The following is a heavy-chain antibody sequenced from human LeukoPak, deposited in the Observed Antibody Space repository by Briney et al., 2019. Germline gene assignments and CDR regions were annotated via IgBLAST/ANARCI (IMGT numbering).Heavy chain of an antibody. CDR1: GFTFSTYW. V-gene: IGHV3-7*05. J-gene: IGHJ4*02. CDR2: IKQDGTEK. D-gene: IGHD1-26*01. Sequence: PGGSLRLSCAASGFTFSTYWMNWVRQAPGKGLEWVANIKQDGTEKYYVDSVKGRFAISRDNANNSLYLQMNSLRAEDTAVYYCARGHYPPEYWGPGTLVTVSS. CDR3: ARGHYPPEY.